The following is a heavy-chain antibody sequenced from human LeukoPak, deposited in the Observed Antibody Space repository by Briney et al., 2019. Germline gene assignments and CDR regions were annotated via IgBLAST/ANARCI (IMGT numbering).Heavy chain of an antibody. CDR1: GGSISSYY. Sequence: SETLSLTCTVSGGSISSYYWSWIRQHPGRGLEWIGYIYYSGSTNYNPSLRSRVTISVDTSKNQFSLKLSSVTAADTAVYYCASYRYSSSFDYWGQGTLVTVSS. CDR2: IYYSGST. J-gene: IGHJ4*02. V-gene: IGHV4-59*01. CDR3: ASYRYSSSFDY. D-gene: IGHD6-13*01.